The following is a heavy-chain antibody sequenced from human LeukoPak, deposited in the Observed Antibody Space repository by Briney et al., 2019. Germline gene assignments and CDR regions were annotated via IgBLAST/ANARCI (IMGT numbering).Heavy chain of an antibody. CDR1: GDSFSSNSAA. CDR2: TYYRSKWYN. V-gene: IGHV6-1*01. D-gene: IGHD6-19*01. CDR3: ARVGEQWLVFFDY. Sequence: SQTLSLTCAISGDSFSSNSAAWNWIRQSPSRGLEWLGRTYYRSKWYNDYVVSVKSRITINPDTSKNQFSLQLNSVTHEDMPVYYCARVGEQWLVFFDYWGQGTLVTVSS. J-gene: IGHJ4*02.